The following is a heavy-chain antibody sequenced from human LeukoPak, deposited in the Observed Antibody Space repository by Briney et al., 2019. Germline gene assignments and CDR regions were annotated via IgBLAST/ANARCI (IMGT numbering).Heavy chain of an antibody. CDR3: ARAYYDIHGYYYFDY. V-gene: IGHV3-64*04. J-gene: IGHJ4*02. CDR1: GFIFDTFD. CDR2: ISTNGDIT. D-gene: IGHD3-22*01. Sequence: GGSLRLSCSASGFIFDTFDMHWVRQAPGKGLEHVSVISTNGDITYYADSVKGRFTISRDNAENSLYLHMSNLRDEDTAVYYCARAYYDIHGYYYFDYWGQGALVTVSS.